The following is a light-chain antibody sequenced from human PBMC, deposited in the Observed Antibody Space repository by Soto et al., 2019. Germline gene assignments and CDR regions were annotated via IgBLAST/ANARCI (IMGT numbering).Light chain of an antibody. J-gene: IGLJ2*01. CDR1: SSNIGSNT. V-gene: IGLV1-44*01. Sequence: QPVLTQPPSASGTPGQRVTISCSGSSSNIGSNTVNWYQQLPGTAPKLLMYNDNQRPSGVPDRFSGSKSGTSGSLAISGLQSEDEADYYCAAWDDSLNSEVLGGGTKLT. CDR3: AAWDDSLNSEV. CDR2: NDN.